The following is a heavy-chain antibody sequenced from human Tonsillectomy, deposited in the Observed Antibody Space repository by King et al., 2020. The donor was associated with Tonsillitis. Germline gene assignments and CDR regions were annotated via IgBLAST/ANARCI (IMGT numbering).Heavy chain of an antibody. CDR1: GFTFDDYA. J-gene: IGHJ6*02. CDR2: ISWNSGSI. Sequence: QLVQSGGGLVQPGRSLRLSCAASGFTFDDYAMHWVRQAPGKGLEWVSGISWNSGSIGYADSVKGRFTISRDNAKNSLYLQMNSLRAEDTALYYCAKDKGPIVVVVAAKYYYYGMDVWGQGTTVTVSS. V-gene: IGHV3-9*01. CDR3: AKDKGPIVVVVAAKYYYYGMDV. D-gene: IGHD2-15*01.